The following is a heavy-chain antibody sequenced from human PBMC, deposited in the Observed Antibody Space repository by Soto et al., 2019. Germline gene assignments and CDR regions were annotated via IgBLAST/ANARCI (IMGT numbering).Heavy chain of an antibody. V-gene: IGHV4-59*08. D-gene: IGHD5-18*01. CDR1: GGSISSYY. J-gene: IGHJ6*03. CDR2: IYYSGST. Sequence: SETLSLTCTVSGGSISSYYWSWIRQPPGKGLEWIGYIYYSGSTNYNPSLKSRVTISVDTSKNQFSLKLSSVTAADTAVYYCARQRYSDRYFLLPVYMDVWGKGTTVTXS. CDR3: ARQRYSDRYFLLPVYMDV.